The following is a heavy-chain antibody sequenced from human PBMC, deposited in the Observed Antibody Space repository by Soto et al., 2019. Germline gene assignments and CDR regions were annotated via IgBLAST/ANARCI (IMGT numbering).Heavy chain of an antibody. V-gene: IGHV3-33*01. Sequence: QVQLVESGGTVVQPGRSLRLSCAASGFTFNNYGMHWVRQAPGKGLEWVAVIWYDGSEQYYADSVKGRFNISRDNSKNTLYLQMSSLRVEDTAVYYCARGDSSGHYWGQGTLVTVSS. CDR1: GFTFNNYG. CDR2: IWYDGSEQ. CDR3: ARGDSSGHY. D-gene: IGHD6-19*01. J-gene: IGHJ4*02.